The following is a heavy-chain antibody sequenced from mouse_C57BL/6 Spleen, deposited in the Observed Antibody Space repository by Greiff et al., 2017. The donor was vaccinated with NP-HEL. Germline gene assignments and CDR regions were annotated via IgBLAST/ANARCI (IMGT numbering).Heavy chain of an antibody. CDR2: INYDGSST. CDR1: GSTFSDYY. Sequence: EVMLVESEGGLVQPGSSMKLSCTASGSTFSDYYMAWVRQVPEKGLEWVANINYDGSSTYYLDSLKSRFIISRDNAKNILYLQMSSLKSEDTATYYCARYYYGSSRYFDVWGTGTTVTVSS. D-gene: IGHD1-1*01. V-gene: IGHV5-16*01. CDR3: ARYYYGSSRYFDV. J-gene: IGHJ1*03.